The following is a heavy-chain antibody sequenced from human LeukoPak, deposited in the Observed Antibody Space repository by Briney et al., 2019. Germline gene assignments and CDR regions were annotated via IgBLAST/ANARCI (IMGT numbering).Heavy chain of an antibody. V-gene: IGHV4-59*01. J-gene: IGHJ3*02. CDR2: IYYSGST. D-gene: IGHD3-10*01. Sequence: SETLSLTCTVSGGPISSYYWSWIRQPPGKGVEWIGYIYYSGSTNYNPSLKSRVTISVDTSKNQFSLKLSSVIAADTAAYYCSGAGYYGSGSYRAARGAFDIWGQGTMVTVSS. CDR1: GGPISSYY. CDR3: SGAGYYGSGSYRAARGAFDI.